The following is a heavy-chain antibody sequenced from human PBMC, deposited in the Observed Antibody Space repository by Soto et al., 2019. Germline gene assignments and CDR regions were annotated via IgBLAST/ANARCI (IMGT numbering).Heavy chain of an antibody. D-gene: IGHD6-6*01. CDR2: ISAGSTNI. J-gene: IGHJ4*02. CDR3: ARQYPSSSRHFDH. CDR1: GFTFRTYY. Sequence: EVELVESGGGLDKPGGSLTLSCAASGFTFRTYYMIWVRQAPGKGLEWVSSISAGSTNIYYAPSVKGRFTISRDNAKNSLYLQINSLRAEDTAVYYCARQYPSSSRHFDHWGQGTLVTVSS. V-gene: IGHV3-21*01.